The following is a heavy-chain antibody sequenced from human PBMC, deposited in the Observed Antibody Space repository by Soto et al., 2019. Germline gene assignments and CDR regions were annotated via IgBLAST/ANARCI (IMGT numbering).Heavy chain of an antibody. CDR2: INSDGSST. V-gene: IGHV3-74*01. CDR3: ARAGRITVIDYYIAV. CDR1: GFTFRNYW. D-gene: IGHD1-20*01. Sequence: EVQLVESGGGLVQPGGSLRLSCEASGFTFRNYWMHWVRQAPGKGLVWVSHINSDGSSTSYADSVKGRITISRDNTKNTQYMQMNSLRAEDTALYYCARAGRITVIDYYIAVWGKGTTVTVSS. J-gene: IGHJ6*03.